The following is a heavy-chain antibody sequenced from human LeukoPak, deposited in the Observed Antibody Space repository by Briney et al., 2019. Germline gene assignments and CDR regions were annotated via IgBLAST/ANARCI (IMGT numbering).Heavy chain of an antibody. D-gene: IGHD5-24*01. CDR2: IYHSGST. J-gene: IGHJ4*02. Sequence: SETLSLTCNVSGGSISISNYFWGWLRQPPGKALEWIGSIYHSGSTYYNPSLKSRVTISVDTSKNQFSLKLSSVTAADTAAYYCARDGDGYNGDYWGQGTLVTVSS. CDR1: GGSISISNYF. CDR3: ARDGDGYNGDY. V-gene: IGHV4-39*07.